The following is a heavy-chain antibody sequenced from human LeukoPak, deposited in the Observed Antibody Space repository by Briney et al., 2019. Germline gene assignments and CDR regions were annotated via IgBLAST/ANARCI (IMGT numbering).Heavy chain of an antibody. V-gene: IGHV4-39*07. CDR2: IYYSGST. CDR1: GGSISSSSYY. J-gene: IGHJ3*02. CDR3: ARPRVRSKTAFDI. Sequence: PSETLSLTCTVSGGSISSSSYYWGWIRQPPGKGLEWIGSIYYSGSTYYNPSLKSRVTISVDTSKNQFSLKLSSVTAADTAVYYCARPRVRSKTAFDIWGQGTMVTVSS. D-gene: IGHD3-3*01.